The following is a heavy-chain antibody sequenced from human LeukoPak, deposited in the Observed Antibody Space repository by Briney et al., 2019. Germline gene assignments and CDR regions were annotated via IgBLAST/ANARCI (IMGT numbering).Heavy chain of an antibody. CDR1: GYTFTGYH. J-gene: IGHJ4*02. Sequence: ASVKVSCKASGYTFTGYHVHWVRQAPGQGLEWIGWINTDTGNPTYAQGFTGRFVFSLATSVSTAYLHISSLQAEDTAMYYCARLVTFYGDDYWGQGTLVTVSS. D-gene: IGHD2-21*02. CDR2: INTDTGNP. CDR3: ARLVTFYGDDY. V-gene: IGHV7-4-1*02.